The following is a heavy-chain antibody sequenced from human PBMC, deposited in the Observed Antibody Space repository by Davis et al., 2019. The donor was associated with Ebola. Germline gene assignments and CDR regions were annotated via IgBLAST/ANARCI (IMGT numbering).Heavy chain of an antibody. CDR2: INPNSGGT. J-gene: IGHJ6*02. Sequence: SVQVSCKASAYTFTGYYVHWVRQAPGQGLEWMGWINPNSGGTNYAQKFQGRVTMTRDTSISTAYMELSRLRSDDTAVYYCARERGIVQTCGMDVWGQGTTVTVSS. CDR1: AYTFTGYY. D-gene: IGHD2-8*01. CDR3: ARERGIVQTCGMDV. V-gene: IGHV1-2*02.